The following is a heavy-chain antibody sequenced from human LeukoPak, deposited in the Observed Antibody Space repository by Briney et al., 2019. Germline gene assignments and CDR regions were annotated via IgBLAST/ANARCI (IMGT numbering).Heavy chain of an antibody. V-gene: IGHV3-9*03. CDR2: ISWNSGNI. D-gene: IGHD1-7*01. J-gene: IGHJ4*02. Sequence: GRSLRLSCAASGFTFDDYAMHWVRRAPGKGLEWVSGISWNSGNIHYADSVKGRFTISRDNAKNSLYLQMNSLRAEDMALYYCAKGQGELSPYYFDYWDQGTLVTVSS. CDR3: AKGQGELSPYYFDY. CDR1: GFTFDDYA.